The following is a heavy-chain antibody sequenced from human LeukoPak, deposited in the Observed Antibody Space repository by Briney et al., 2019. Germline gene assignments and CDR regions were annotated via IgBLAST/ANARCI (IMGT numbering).Heavy chain of an antibody. V-gene: IGHV1-46*01. CDR2: INPSGGRT. Sequence: ASVKVSCKASAYTFTSYYMHWVRQAPGQGLEWMGIINPSGGRTSYAQKFQGRVTMTRDMSTSTVYMELSSLRSEDTAVYYCARVRDYYDSGRVYYFDYWGQGTLVTVSS. J-gene: IGHJ4*02. CDR1: AYTFTSYY. D-gene: IGHD3-22*01. CDR3: ARVRDYYDSGRVYYFDY.